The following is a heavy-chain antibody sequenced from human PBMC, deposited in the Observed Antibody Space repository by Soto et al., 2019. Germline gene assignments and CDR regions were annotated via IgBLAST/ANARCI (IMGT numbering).Heavy chain of an antibody. D-gene: IGHD3-22*01. Sequence: EVQLLESGGGLVQPGGSLRLSCAASGFTFSSYAMSWVRQAPGKGLEWVSGISGGGGSTYFADSVKGRFTISRDNSKNTLYLQRNSLRAEDTAVYFCAKGSVVTYLGYWGKGTLVTVSS. CDR1: GFTFSSYA. J-gene: IGHJ4*02. CDR3: AKGSVVTYLGY. V-gene: IGHV3-23*01. CDR2: ISGGGGST.